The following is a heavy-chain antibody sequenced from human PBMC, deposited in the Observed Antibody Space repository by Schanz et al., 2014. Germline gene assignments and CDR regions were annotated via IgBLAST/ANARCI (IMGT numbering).Heavy chain of an antibody. CDR1: GFTVSSNH. J-gene: IGHJ4*02. CDR3: ARVHHYDPSGWGYFDY. D-gene: IGHD3-22*01. Sequence: EVHLVESGGGLVKRGGSLRLSCAVSGFTVSSNHMSWVRQAPGKGLEWVSVIYSGIGAYYADSVKDRFTVSRDNSKNTVYLQMNRLRAEDTAVYYCARVHHYDPSGWGYFDYWGQRALVTVSS. V-gene: IGHV3-66*01. CDR2: IYSGIGA.